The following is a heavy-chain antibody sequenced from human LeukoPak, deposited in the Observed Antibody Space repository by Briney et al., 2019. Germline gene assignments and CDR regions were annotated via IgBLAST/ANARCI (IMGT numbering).Heavy chain of an antibody. CDR2: ISSSSSTI. CDR1: GFTFSSYS. J-gene: IGHJ4*02. Sequence: GGSLRLSCAASGFTFSSYSMNWVRQAPRKGLEWVSYISSSSSTIYYADSVKGRFTISRDNAKNSLYLQMNSLRAEDTAVYYCARDLHDFWSGYYRAFDYWGQGTLVTVSS. V-gene: IGHV3-48*04. D-gene: IGHD3-3*01. CDR3: ARDLHDFWSGYYRAFDY.